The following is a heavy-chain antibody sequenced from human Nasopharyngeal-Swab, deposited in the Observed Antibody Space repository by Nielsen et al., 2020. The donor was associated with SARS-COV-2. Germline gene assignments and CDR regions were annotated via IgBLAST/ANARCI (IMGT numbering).Heavy chain of an antibody. V-gene: IGHV3-21*01. D-gene: IGHD3-16*01. CDR3: ARERLGELFVDY. J-gene: IGHJ4*02. Sequence: GESPKISCAASGFTFSSYSMNWVRQAPGKGLEWVSSISSSSSYIYYADSVKGRFTISRDNAKNSLYLQMNSLRAEDTAVYYCARERLGELFVDYWGQGTLVTVSS. CDR1: GFTFSSYS. CDR2: ISSSSSYI.